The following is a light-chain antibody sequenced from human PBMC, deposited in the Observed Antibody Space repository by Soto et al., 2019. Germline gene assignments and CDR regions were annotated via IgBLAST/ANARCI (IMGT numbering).Light chain of an antibody. V-gene: IGLV2-8*01. CDR2: GVN. CDR3: SAHGGTNPYV. Sequence: QSALTQPPSASGSLGQSVAISCTGTASDIGGYTFVSWYQQHPGKAPKLLIYGVNKRPSGVPDRFSGSKSGNTASLTVSGLQAEDEADYYCSAHGGTNPYVFGTGTKVTVL. CDR1: ASDIGGYTF. J-gene: IGLJ1*01.